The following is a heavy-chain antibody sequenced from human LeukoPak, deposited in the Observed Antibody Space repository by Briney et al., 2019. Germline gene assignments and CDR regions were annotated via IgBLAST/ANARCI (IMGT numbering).Heavy chain of an antibody. V-gene: IGHV4-30-4*01. CDR1: GGSISSGDYY. CDR3: AREYNDYGRPKPPPYGMDV. J-gene: IGHJ6*02. CDR2: IYYSGST. D-gene: IGHD4-17*01. Sequence: PSETLSLTCTVSGGSISSGDYYWSWIRQPPGKGLEWIGYIYYSGSTYYNPSLKSRVTISVDTSKNQFSLKLSSVTAADTAVYYCAREYNDYGRPKPPPYGMDVWGQGTTVTVSS.